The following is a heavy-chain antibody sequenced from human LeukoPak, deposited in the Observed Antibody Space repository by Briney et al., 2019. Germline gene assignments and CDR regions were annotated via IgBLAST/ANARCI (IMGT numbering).Heavy chain of an antibody. CDR3: ARDPNGDYLGAFDF. Sequence: GGSLRLSCAASGFTFSSYGMHWVRQAPGKGLEWVAVISYDGSNKYYADSVEGRFTVSRDNSKNTLYLQMNYLRVEDTAVYYCARDPNGDYLGAFDFWGQGTLVTVSS. D-gene: IGHD4-17*01. V-gene: IGHV3-30*03. CDR1: GFTFSSYG. CDR2: ISYDGSNK. J-gene: IGHJ3*01.